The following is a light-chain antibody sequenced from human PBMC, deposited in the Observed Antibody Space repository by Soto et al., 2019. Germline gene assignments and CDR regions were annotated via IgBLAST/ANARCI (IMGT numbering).Light chain of an antibody. CDR1: QSISSW. J-gene: IGKJ4*01. CDR3: KQSSAFPLT. Sequence: DIQMTQSPSTLSASVGDRVTITCRASQSISSWLAWYQQKPGKAPKLLIYKASSLESGVPSRFSGSGSGTEFTLTISSLQPEDFATYFCKQSSAFPLTFGGGPRWIS. V-gene: IGKV1-5*03. CDR2: KAS.